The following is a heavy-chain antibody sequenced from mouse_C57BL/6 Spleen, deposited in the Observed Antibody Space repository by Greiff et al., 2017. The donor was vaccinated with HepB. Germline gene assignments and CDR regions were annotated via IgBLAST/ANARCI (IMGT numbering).Heavy chain of an antibody. CDR2: IDPANGNT. CDR3: AKGTFHWYFDV. CDR1: GFNIKNTY. V-gene: IGHV14-3*01. D-gene: IGHD3-3*01. Sequence: EVQGVESVAELVRPGASVKLSCTASGFNIKNTYMHWVKQRPEQGLEWIGRIDPANGNTKYAPKFQGKATITADTSSNTAYLQPSSLTSEDTAIYYCAKGTFHWYFDVWGTGTTVTVSS. J-gene: IGHJ1*03.